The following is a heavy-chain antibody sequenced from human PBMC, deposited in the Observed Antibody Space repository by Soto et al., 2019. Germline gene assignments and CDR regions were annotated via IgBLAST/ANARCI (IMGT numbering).Heavy chain of an antibody. J-gene: IGHJ4*02. Sequence: GGSLRLSCAASGFTFSSYWMSWVRQAPGKGLEWVANIKQDGSEKYYVDSVKGRFTISRDNAKNSLYLQMNSLRAEDTAVYYCARTSYYDFWSGYSRAGYFDYWGQGTLVTVSS. CDR2: IKQDGSEK. CDR3: ARTSYYDFWSGYSRAGYFDY. D-gene: IGHD3-3*01. V-gene: IGHV3-7*05. CDR1: GFTFSSYW.